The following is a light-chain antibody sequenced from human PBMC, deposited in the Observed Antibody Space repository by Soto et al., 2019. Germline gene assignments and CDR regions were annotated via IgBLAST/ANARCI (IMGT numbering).Light chain of an antibody. J-gene: IGKJ5*01. CDR2: GAS. CDR1: QSVSSNY. Sequence: EIVLTQSAGSLSLSPGERATLSCRASQSVSSNYLAWYQQKPGQAPRLLIYGASSRAAGIPDRFSGSGSGTDFTLTISSLEPEDFAVYYCQQYGRLPIPFGQVTLLE. V-gene: IGKV3-20*01. CDR3: QQYGRLPIP.